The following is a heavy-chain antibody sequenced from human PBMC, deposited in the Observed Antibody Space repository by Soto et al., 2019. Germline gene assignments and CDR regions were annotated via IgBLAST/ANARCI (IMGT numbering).Heavy chain of an antibody. V-gene: IGHV3-9*01. D-gene: IGHD6-6*01. CDR3: AKGRIAARRLPIDY. Sequence: GGSLRLSCAASGFTFDDYAMHWVRQAPGKGLEWVSGISWNSGSIGYADSVKGRFTISRDNAKNSLYLQMNSLRAEDTALYYCAKGRIAARRLPIDYWGQGTLVTVSS. CDR2: ISWNSGSI. J-gene: IGHJ4*02. CDR1: GFTFDDYA.